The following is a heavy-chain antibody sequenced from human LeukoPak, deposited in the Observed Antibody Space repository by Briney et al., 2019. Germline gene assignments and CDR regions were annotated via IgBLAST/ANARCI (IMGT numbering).Heavy chain of an antibody. CDR1: GGSISSYY. D-gene: IGHD2-21*01. CDR2: IYYSGST. V-gene: IGHV4-59*12. J-gene: IGHJ4*02. Sequence: SETLSLTCTVSGGSISSYYWSWIRQPPGKGLEWIGYIYYSGSTNYNPSLKSRVTISVDKSKNQFSLKLSSVTAADTAVYYCARSVKTFCGGDCYSGSFDYWGQGTLVTVSS. CDR3: ARSVKTFCGGDCYSGSFDY.